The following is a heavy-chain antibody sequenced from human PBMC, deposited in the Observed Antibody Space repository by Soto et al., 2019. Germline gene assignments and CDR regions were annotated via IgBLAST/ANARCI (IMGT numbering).Heavy chain of an antibody. CDR2: INPSGGST. V-gene: IGHV1-46*01. D-gene: IGHD1-26*01. CDR1: GYSFTSYY. J-gene: IGHJ4*02. Sequence: ASVKVSCKASGYSFTSYYMHWVRQAPGQGLEWMGIINPSGGSTSYAQKFQGRVTMTRDTSTSTVYMELSSLRSEDTAVYYCAREGGGSGSYGRAYYFDYWGQGTLVTVSS. CDR3: AREGGGSGSYGRAYYFDY.